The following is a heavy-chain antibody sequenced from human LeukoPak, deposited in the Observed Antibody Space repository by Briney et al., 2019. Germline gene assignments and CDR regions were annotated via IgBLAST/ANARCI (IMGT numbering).Heavy chain of an antibody. D-gene: IGHD1-26*01. J-gene: IGHJ3*02. CDR2: TYYRFKWYN. V-gene: IGHV6-1*01. CDR1: GGSISSSY. Sequence: SETLSLTCTVSGGSISSSYWNWIRQSPSRGLEWLGRTYYRFKWYNDYAVSVKSRITINPETSKNQFSLQLNSVTPEDTAVYYCARGSGSYFAFDIWGQGTMVTVSS. CDR3: ARGSGSYFAFDI.